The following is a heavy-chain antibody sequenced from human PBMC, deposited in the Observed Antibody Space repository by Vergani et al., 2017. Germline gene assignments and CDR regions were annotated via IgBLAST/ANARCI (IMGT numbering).Heavy chain of an antibody. J-gene: IGHJ4*02. CDR1: GYTFISYG. CDR3: ARDRVAYSSSWYYFDY. D-gene: IGHD6-13*01. CDR2: ISAYNGNT. V-gene: IGHV1-18*01. Sequence: QVQLVQSGAEVKKPGASVKASRKAAGYTFISYGISWVRQAPGQGLEWRGWISAYNGNTNYAQKLQGRVTMTTDTSTSTAYMELRSLRSDDTAVYYCARDRVAYSSSWYYFDYWGQGTLVTVSS.